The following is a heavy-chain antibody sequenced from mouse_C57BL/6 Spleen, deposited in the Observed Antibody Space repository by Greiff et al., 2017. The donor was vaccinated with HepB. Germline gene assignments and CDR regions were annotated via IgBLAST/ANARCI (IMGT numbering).Heavy chain of an antibody. V-gene: IGHV5-9*01. CDR1: GFTFSSYT. Sequence: DVMLVESGGGLVKPGGSLKLSCAASGFTFSSYTMSWVRQTPEKRLEWVATISGGGGNTYYPDSVKGRFTISRDNAKNTLYLQMSSLRSEDTALYYCARQGYDYDYYYAMDYWGQGTSVTVSS. CDR2: ISGGGGNT. D-gene: IGHD2-4*01. CDR3: ARQGYDYDYYYAMDY. J-gene: IGHJ4*01.